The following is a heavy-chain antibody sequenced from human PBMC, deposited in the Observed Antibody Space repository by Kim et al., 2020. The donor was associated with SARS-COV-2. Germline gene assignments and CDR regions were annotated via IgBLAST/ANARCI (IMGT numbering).Heavy chain of an antibody. V-gene: IGHV3-11*04. D-gene: IGHD1-26*01. Sequence: YADTVKGRFTISRGNAKNSLYLQMNGLGDEDTAVYYCARDAWWELQFFDYWGQGTLVTVSS. J-gene: IGHJ4*02. CDR3: ARDAWWELQFFDY.